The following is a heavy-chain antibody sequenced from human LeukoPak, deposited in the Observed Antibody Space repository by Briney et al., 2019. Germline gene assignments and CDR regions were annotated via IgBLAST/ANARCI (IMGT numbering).Heavy chain of an antibody. D-gene: IGHD3-22*01. CDR3: ARDLGGSGYSEVFDY. V-gene: IGHV3-66*01. CDR2: IYSGGNT. CDR1: GFTVSRNY. Sequence: GGSLRLSCAASGFTVSRNYMSWVRQAPGKGLEWVSVIYSGGNTYYADSVKCRFTISRDNSKNTLYPHMNSLRAEDTAVYYCARDLGGSGYSEVFDYWGQGTLVTVSS. J-gene: IGHJ4*02.